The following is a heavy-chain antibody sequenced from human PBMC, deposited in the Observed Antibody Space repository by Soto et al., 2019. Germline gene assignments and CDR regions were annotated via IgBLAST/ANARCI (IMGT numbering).Heavy chain of an antibody. Sequence: QVQLQESGPGLVKPSQTLSLTCTVSGGSISSGGYYWSWIRQPPGKGLEWIGYIYSSGSTYSNPPLTSRVTISIDTSKIQFSLKLSSFTAADTAVYYCARVRRSIAAAGTHFDYWGQGTLVTVSS. CDR1: GGSISSGGYY. J-gene: IGHJ4*02. CDR3: ARVRRSIAAAGTHFDY. CDR2: IYSSGST. V-gene: IGHV4-31*03. D-gene: IGHD6-13*01.